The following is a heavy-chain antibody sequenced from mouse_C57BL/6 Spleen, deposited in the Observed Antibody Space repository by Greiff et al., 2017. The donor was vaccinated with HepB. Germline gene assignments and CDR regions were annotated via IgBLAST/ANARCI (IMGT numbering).Heavy chain of an antibody. CDR3: HITTVVATDYFDY. Sequence: VQLQQSGAELVMPGASVKLSCKASGYTFTSYWMHWVKQRPGQGLEWIGEIDPSDSYTNYNQKFKGKSTLTVDKSSSTAYMQLSSLTSEDSAVYYCHITTVVATDYFDYWGQGTTLTVSS. J-gene: IGHJ2*01. V-gene: IGHV1-69*01. CDR2: IDPSDSYT. D-gene: IGHD1-1*01. CDR1: GYTFTSYW.